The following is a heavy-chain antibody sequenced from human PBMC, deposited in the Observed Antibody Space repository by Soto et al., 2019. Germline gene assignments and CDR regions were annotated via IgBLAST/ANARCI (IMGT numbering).Heavy chain of an antibody. J-gene: IGHJ4*02. Sequence: PGGPLRLSCAASGFTFSNYAMSWVRQAPGKGLEWVSAFSGGGGSTYYADSVMGRFTISRDNSKNTLYLQMSSLRAEDTAVYYCAKGGSGSYYTHADYWGQGTLVTVSS. D-gene: IGHD1-26*01. V-gene: IGHV3-23*01. CDR3: AKGGSGSYYTHADY. CDR1: GFTFSNYA. CDR2: FSGGGGST.